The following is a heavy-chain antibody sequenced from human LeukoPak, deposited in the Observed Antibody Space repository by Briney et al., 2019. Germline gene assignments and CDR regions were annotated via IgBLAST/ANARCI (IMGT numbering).Heavy chain of an antibody. D-gene: IGHD6-13*01. CDR1: GGSISSYY. V-gene: IGHV4-59*12. CDR3: ARVSSSWYQDWYFDL. CDR2: IYYTGST. J-gene: IGHJ2*01. Sequence: SETLSLTCTISGGSISSYYWSWIRQPPGKGLEWIGYIYYTGSTNHNPSLKSRVTISVDTSKNQFSLKLSSVTAADTAVYYCARVSSSWYQDWYFDLWGRGTLVTVSS.